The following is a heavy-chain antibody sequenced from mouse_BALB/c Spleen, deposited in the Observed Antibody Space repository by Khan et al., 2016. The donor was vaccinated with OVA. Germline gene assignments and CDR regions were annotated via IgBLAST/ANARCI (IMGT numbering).Heavy chain of an antibody. CDR3: VRDYWDVFAY. V-gene: IGHV14-3*02. CDR2: IDPANGNT. CDR1: GFNIKDTY. Sequence: VQLQQSGAELVKPGASVKLSCTASGFNIKDTYMHWVKQRPEQGLEWIGRIDPANGNTKYDPKFQGKATITADTSSNTAYLQLSSLTCEDTAVYYCVRDYWDVFAYWGQGTLVTVSA. D-gene: IGHD4-1*01. J-gene: IGHJ3*01.